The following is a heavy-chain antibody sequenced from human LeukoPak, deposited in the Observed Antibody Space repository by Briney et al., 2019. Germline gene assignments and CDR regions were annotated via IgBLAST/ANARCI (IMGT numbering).Heavy chain of an antibody. V-gene: IGHV3-49*03. Sequence: PGRSLRLSCTASGFTFGDYAMSWFRQAPGKGLEWVGFIRSKAYGGTTEYAASVKGRFTISSDDSKSIAYLQMNSLKTEDTAVYYCTRDLATLYYYDSSGYFYWGQGTLVTVSS. CDR3: TRDLATLYYYDSSGYFY. CDR1: GFTFGDYA. J-gene: IGHJ4*02. CDR2: IRSKAYGGTT. D-gene: IGHD3-22*01.